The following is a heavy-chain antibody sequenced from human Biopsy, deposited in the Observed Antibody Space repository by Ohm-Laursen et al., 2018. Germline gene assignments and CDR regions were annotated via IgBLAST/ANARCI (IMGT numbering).Heavy chain of an antibody. D-gene: IGHD1-26*01. J-gene: IGHJ4*02. CDR1: GGSISNYF. Sequence: SETLSLTCAVSGGSISNYFWTWIRQPPGKGLEWIGYFRFEDRTSYKSSLKSRVTISADTSKNQFSLRLSSVTAADTAVYYCALGGGSYVNFDYWGQGTLVTVSS. V-gene: IGHV4-59*01. CDR2: FRFEDRT. CDR3: ALGGGSYVNFDY.